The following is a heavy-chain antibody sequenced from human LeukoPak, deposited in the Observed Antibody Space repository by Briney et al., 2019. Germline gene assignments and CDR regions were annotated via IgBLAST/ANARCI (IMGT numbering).Heavy chain of an antibody. Sequence: SETLSLTCTVSGYSISSDSYWGWIRQPPGKGLEWIGTISHSGTTYYSPSLKSRVTISIDTSENHFSLELTSVTATDTAVYYCAKFGSTSGRGFDPWGQGTLVTVSS. CDR1: GYSISSDSY. J-gene: IGHJ5*02. CDR2: ISHSGTT. D-gene: IGHD2-2*01. V-gene: IGHV4-38-2*02. CDR3: AKFGSTSGRGFDP.